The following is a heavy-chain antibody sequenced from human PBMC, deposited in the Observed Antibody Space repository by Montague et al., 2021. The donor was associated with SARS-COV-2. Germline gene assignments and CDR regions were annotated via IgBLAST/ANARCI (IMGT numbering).Heavy chain of an antibody. D-gene: IGHD7-27*01. CDR1: GFSLISDGVG. CDR3: AHSLLFSPLGYVDS. V-gene: IGHV2-5*01. CDR2: IFWNDDK. Sequence: PALVKPTQTLTLTCTFSGFSLISDGVGVGRIRQPPGKALEWLALIFWNDDKRYNSSLKNRLTVTKDTSKNQVVLTMTNMDPVDTATYYCAHSLLFSPLGYVDSWGQGTLVTVAS. J-gene: IGHJ4*02.